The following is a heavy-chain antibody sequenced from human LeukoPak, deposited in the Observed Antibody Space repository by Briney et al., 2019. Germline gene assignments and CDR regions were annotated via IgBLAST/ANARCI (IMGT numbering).Heavy chain of an antibody. CDR1: GGSISSSSYY. CDR2: IYYSGSTNYNPSLKSP. J-gene: IGHJ6*03. D-gene: IGHD5-12*01. CDR3: ARDRRLGDSSYYYYYYMDV. V-gene: IGHV4-61*01. Sequence: SETLSLTCTVSGGSISSSSYYWSWIRQPPGTGLEWIGYIYYSGSTNYNPSLKSPNYNPSLKSRVTISVDTSKNQFSLKVNSVTAADTAVYYCARDRRLGDSSYYYYYYMDVWGKGTTVTVAS.